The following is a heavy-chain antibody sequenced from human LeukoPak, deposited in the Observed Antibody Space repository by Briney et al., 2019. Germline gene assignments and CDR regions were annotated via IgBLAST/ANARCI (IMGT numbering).Heavy chain of an antibody. CDR3: ARHQDYYYGMDV. V-gene: IGHV4-59*08. Sequence: KASETLSLTCTVSGGSXSXXXXXXXXXPXXXXXXXXGYIYYSGSTNYNPSLKSRVTISVDTSKNQFSLKLSSVTAADTAVYYCARHQDYYYGMDVWGQGTTVIVSS. CDR2: IYYSGST. J-gene: IGHJ6*02. CDR1: GGSXSXXX.